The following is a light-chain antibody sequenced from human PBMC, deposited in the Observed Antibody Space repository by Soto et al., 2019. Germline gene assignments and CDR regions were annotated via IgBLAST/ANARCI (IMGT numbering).Light chain of an antibody. J-gene: IGLJ1*01. CDR1: SGDVGAYNH. CDR2: DVS. Sequence: QSVLTQPRSVSGSPGQSVTISCTGTSGDVGAYNHVSWSQQHPGKAPKLMIYDVSKRPSGVPDRFSGSKSGNSASLTISGLQAEDEADYYCCSYAGNYPFVFGTGTKVTV. CDR3: CSYAGNYPFV. V-gene: IGLV2-11*01.